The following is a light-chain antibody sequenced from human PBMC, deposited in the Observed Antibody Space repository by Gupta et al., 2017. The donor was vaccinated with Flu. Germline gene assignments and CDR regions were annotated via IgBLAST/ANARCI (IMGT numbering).Light chain of an antibody. CDR2: EDN. J-gene: IGLJ3*02. V-gene: IGLV3-10*01. CDR3: YSAASSGDPR. CDR1: ALTQKY. Sequence: PGTTARITCSGDALTQKYAYWYQQKSGQAPVLVIFEDNKRPSGIPERFSGSSSGTMATLTISGAQVEDEADYYCYSAASSGDPRFGGGTKLTVL.